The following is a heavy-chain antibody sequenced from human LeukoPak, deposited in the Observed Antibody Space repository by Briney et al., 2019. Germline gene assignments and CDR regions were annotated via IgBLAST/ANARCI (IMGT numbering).Heavy chain of an antibody. Sequence: GGTLRLSCAASGFTFSSYGMSWVRQAPGKGLEWVSAISGSGGSTYYADSVKGRFTISRDNSKNTLYLQMNSLRAEDTAVYYCAKVRYYYDSSGYFEFDYWGQGTLVTVSS. CDR3: AKVRYYYDSSGYFEFDY. V-gene: IGHV3-23*01. CDR2: ISGSGGST. CDR1: GFTFSSYG. D-gene: IGHD3-22*01. J-gene: IGHJ4*02.